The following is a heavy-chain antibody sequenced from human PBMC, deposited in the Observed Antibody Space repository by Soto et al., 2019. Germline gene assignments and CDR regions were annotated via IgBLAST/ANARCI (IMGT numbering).Heavy chain of an antibody. D-gene: IGHD3-10*01. Sequence: SETLSLTCTVSGGSISSGGYYWSWIRQHPGKGLEWIGYIYYSGSTYYNPSLKSRVTISVDTSKNKFSLKLSSVTAADTAVYYCARTMVRGVITTEGNWFDPWGQGTLVTVSS. CDR3: ARTMVRGVITTEGNWFDP. J-gene: IGHJ5*02. CDR1: GGSISSGGYY. CDR2: IYYSGST. V-gene: IGHV4-31*03.